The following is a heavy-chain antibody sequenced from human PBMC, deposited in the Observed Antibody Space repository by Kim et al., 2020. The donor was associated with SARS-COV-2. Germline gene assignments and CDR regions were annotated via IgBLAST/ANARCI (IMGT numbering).Heavy chain of an antibody. CDR2: ISYDGRNK. CDR3: ARGNYYESVSLSDYYNGMDV. CDR1: GLSFDDSA. Sequence: GGSLRLSCAASGLSFDDSAMNCVRQPPGKGLEWVAVISYDGRNKDYADSVKGRFTISRDNSKRTLYLQMNSLRVEDTAVYYCARGNYYESVSLSDYYNGMDVWGQGTTVTVSS. J-gene: IGHJ6*02. D-gene: IGHD3-10*01. V-gene: IGHV3-30-3*01.